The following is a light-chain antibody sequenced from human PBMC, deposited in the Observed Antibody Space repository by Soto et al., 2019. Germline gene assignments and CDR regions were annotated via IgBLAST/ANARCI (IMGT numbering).Light chain of an antibody. CDR3: MCYAGGNNWV. CDR1: SSAVGTHGY. V-gene: IGLV2-8*01. CDR2: DVT. Sequence: QSVLTQPPSPSGSPGQSVTISCTGTSSAVGTHGYVTWYQQHAGKAPKLVIYDVTKRPSGVPDRFSGSKSGNTASLTVSGLQAEDEADYYCMCYAGGNNWVFGGGTKVTVL. J-gene: IGLJ3*02.